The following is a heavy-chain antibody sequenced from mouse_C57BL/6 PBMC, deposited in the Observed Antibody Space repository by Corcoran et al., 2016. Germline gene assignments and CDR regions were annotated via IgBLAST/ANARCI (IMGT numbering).Heavy chain of an antibody. CDR2: IDPANGNT. CDR3: ARLTSTVVDYYARDY. V-gene: IGHV14-3*01. D-gene: IGHD1-1*01. CDR1: GFTLTNTY. Sequence: EVQLQLSVTALVRPGASVTLSCTASGFTLTNTYMHWVTQRPEPGLEWIGRIDPANGNTTYAPKFQGKATITADTSSNTAYLQLSSLTSEDTASYYGARLTSTVVDYYARDYWGQGTSVTVSS. J-gene: IGHJ4*01.